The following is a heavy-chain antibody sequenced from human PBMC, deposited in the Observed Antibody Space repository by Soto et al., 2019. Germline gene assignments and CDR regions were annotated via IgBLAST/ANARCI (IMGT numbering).Heavy chain of an antibody. J-gene: IGHJ6*02. CDR2: IYGGDTT. D-gene: IGHD6-13*01. CDR3: AKRQQLVRYQYGMDV. V-gene: IGHV3-53*01. Sequence: EVQLVESGGDLIQPGGSLRLSCAASGFTVSSNYMSWVRQAPGKGLEWLSVIYGGDTTYYADSVKGRFTTSRDNSKNTLYLQMNNVRAEDTAVYYCAKRQQLVRYQYGMDVWGQGTTVTGSS. CDR1: GFTVSSNY.